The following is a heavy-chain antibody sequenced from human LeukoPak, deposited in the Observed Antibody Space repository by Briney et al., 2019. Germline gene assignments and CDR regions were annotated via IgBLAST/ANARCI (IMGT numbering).Heavy chain of an antibody. Sequence: PSETLSLTCAVYGGSFSGYYWSWIRQPPGKGLEWIGEINHSGSTNYNPSLKSRVTILVDTSKNQFSLKLSSVTAADTAVYYCARGPEYSSLSYWGQGTLVTVSS. J-gene: IGHJ4*02. D-gene: IGHD6-6*01. CDR2: INHSGST. CDR3: ARGPEYSSLSY. CDR1: GGSFSGYY. V-gene: IGHV4-34*01.